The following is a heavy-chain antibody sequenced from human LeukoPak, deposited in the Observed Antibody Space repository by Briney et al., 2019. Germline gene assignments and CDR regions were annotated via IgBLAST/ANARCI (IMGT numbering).Heavy chain of an antibody. V-gene: IGHV3-7*03. CDR3: ARVVPGLRFLEWLPDYFDY. CDR2: IKQDGSEK. J-gene: IGHJ4*02. D-gene: IGHD3-3*01. CDR1: GFTFSDVW. Sequence: GGSLRLSCATSGFTFSDVWMSWVRQAPGKGLEWVANIKQDGSEKYYVDSVKGRFTISRDNAKNSLYLQMNSLRAEDTAVYYCARVVPGLRFLEWLPDYFDYWGQGTLVTVSS.